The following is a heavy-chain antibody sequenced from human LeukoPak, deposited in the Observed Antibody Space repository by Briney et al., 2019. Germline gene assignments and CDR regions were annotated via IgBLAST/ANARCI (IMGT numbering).Heavy chain of an antibody. V-gene: IGHV1-69*01. CDR3: VMGHYYDSSGYYKGLDY. CDR1: GGTFSSHA. D-gene: IGHD3-22*01. Sequence: SVKVSCKASGGTFSSHAISWVRQAPGQGLEWMGGISTSIGTANYAQKFQRRVTITADESTSTAYMELSSLRSEDTAVYYCVMGHYYDSSGYYKGLDYWGQGTLVTLSS. CDR2: ISTSIGTA. J-gene: IGHJ4*02.